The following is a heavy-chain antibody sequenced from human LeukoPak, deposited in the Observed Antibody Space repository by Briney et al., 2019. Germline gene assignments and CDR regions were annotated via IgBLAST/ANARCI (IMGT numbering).Heavy chain of an antibody. J-gene: IGHJ4*02. CDR2: ISGSNGNT. CDR1: SYTFTRYG. V-gene: IGHV1-18*01. CDR3: ARVDILTGYYFFDY. Sequence: ASVRVSCKASSYTFTRYGISWVRQAPGQGLEWMGWISGSNGNTYYTQKFQGRVTFTTDTSTSTAYMELRSLRSDDTAVYYCARVDILTGYYFFDYWGQGTLVTVSS. D-gene: IGHD3-9*01.